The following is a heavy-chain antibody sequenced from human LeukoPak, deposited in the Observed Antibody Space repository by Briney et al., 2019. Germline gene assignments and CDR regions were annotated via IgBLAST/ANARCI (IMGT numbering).Heavy chain of an antibody. CDR1: GFTFSSYG. CDR3: ARGYYSITLDI. Sequence: PGGSLRLSCAASGFTFSSYGMHWVRQAPGKGLVWVSRINTDGSSTSYADSVKGRFTISRDNAKNTLYLQMNSLRAEDTAVYYCARGYYSITLDIWGQGTMVTVSS. CDR2: INTDGSST. D-gene: IGHD2/OR15-2a*01. V-gene: IGHV3-74*01. J-gene: IGHJ3*02.